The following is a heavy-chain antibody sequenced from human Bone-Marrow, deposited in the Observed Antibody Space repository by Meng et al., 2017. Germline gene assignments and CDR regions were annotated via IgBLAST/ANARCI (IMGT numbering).Heavy chain of an antibody. CDR1: GLTFPNAW. D-gene: IGHD1-26*01. CDR2: IKSKTDGGTT. V-gene: IGHV3-15*01. Sequence: GRSLRPSCADSGLTFPNAWMSWVRQAPGKGLEWVGRIKSKTDGGTTDYAAPVKGRFTISRDDSKNTLYLQMNSLKTEDTAVYYCTTDTEGATGSPYYYGMDVWGQGTTVTGAS. J-gene: IGHJ6*02. CDR3: TTDTEGATGSPYYYGMDV.